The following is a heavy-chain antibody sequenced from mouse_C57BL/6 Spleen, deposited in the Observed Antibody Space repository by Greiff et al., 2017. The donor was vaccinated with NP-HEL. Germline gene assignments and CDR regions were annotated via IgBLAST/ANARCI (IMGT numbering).Heavy chain of an antibody. CDR2: IWSDGST. CDR1: GFPLTSYG. J-gene: IGHJ2*01. CDR3: ARHDSNYGYFDY. Sequence: VQRVESGPGLVAPSQSLSITCTVSGFPLTSYGVHWVRQPPGKGLEWLVVIWSDGSTTYNSALKSRLSISKDNSKSQVFLKMNSLQTYDTAMYYCARHDSNYGYFDYWGQGTTLTVSS. V-gene: IGHV2-6-1*01. D-gene: IGHD2-5*01.